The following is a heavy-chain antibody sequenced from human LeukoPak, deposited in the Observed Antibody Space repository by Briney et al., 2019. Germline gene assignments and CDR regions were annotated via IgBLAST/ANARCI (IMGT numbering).Heavy chain of an antibody. CDR3: ARKEIAAAAPFDY. Sequence: ASVKVSCKASGGTFSSYAISWVRQAPGQGLEWMGGIIPIFGTANYAQKFQGRVTITADESTSTAYMELSSLRSEDTAVYYCARKEIAAAAPFDYWGQGTLVTVSS. J-gene: IGHJ4*02. CDR2: IIPIFGTA. D-gene: IGHD6-13*01. CDR1: GGTFSSYA. V-gene: IGHV1-69*13.